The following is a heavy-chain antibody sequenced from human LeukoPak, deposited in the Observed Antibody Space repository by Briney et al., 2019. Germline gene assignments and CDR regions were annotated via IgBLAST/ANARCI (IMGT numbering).Heavy chain of an antibody. CDR2: IYHSGST. D-gene: IGHD2-2*01. V-gene: IGHV4-38-2*02. J-gene: IGHJ5*02. CDR1: GYSISSGYY. Sequence: PSETLSLTCTVSGYSISSGYYWGWIRQPPGKGLEWIGSIYHSGSTYYNPSLKSRVTISVDTSKNQFSLKLSSVTAADTAVYYCAREGGYQLPRRKNWFDPWGQGTLVTVSS. CDR3: AREGGYQLPRRKNWFDP.